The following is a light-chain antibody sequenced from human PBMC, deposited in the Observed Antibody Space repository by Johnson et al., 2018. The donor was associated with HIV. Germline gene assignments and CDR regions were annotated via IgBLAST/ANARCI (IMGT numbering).Light chain of an antibody. CDR1: SSNIGNNY. CDR2: DNN. CDR3: GIWDSSLSGYV. J-gene: IGLJ1*01. Sequence: QSVLTQPPSVSAAPGQKVTISCSGSSSNIGNNYVSWYQQLPGTAPKLLIYDNNKRPSGIPDRFSGSKSGTSATLGITGLQTGDEAVYYCGIWDSSLSGYVFGTGTKVTVL. V-gene: IGLV1-51*01.